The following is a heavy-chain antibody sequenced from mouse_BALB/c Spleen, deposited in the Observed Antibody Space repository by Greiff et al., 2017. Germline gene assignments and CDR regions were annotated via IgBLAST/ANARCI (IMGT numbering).Heavy chain of an antibody. CDR3: ARGRYYGYDRAMDY. Sequence: DVMLVESGGGLVKPGGSLKLSCAASGFTFSSYAMSWVRQTPEKRLEWVASISSGGSTYYPDSVKGRFTISRDNARNILYLQMSSLRSEDTAMYYCARGRYYGYDRAMDYWGQGTSVTVSS. V-gene: IGHV5-6-5*01. J-gene: IGHJ4*01. D-gene: IGHD2-2*01. CDR1: GFTFSSYA. CDR2: ISSGGST.